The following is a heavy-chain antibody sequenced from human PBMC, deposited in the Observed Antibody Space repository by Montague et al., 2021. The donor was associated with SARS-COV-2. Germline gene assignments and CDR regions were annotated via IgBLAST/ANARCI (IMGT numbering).Heavy chain of an antibody. CDR1: GFSLSTSGMC. CDR3: ARIRGDILGGYYYGMDV. V-gene: IGHV2-70*01. Sequence: ALVKPTQTLTLTCTFSGFSLSTSGMCVRWIRQPPGKALEWLALIDWDDDKYYSTSLKTRLTISKDTSKNQVVLTMTNMDPVDTATYYCARIRGDILGGYYYGMDVWGQGTTVTVSS. D-gene: IGHD3-9*01. J-gene: IGHJ6*02. CDR2: IDWDDDK.